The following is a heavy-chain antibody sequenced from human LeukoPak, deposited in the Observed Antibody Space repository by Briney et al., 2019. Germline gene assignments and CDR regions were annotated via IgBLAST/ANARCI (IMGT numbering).Heavy chain of an antibody. CDR2: IKQDGSEK. CDR3: ATLRVTIRSDAFDI. J-gene: IGHJ3*02. Sequence: PGGSLRLSCAASGFTFSSYWMSWVRQAPGKGLEWVANIKQDGSEKYYVDSVKGRFTISRDNAKNSLYLQMNSLRAEDTAVYYCATLRVTIRSDAFDIRGQGTMVTVSS. CDR1: GFTFSSYW. D-gene: IGHD3-9*01. V-gene: IGHV3-7*03.